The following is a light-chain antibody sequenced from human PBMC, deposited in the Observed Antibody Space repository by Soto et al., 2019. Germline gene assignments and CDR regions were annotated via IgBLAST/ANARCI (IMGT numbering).Light chain of an antibody. J-gene: IGLJ2*01. CDR1: SSDVGGYNY. CDR3: SSYTSSNTL. Sequence: QSVLTQPASVSGSPGQSITISCTGTSSDVGGYNYVSWYQQHPGKAPKLMIYDVSNRPSGVSNRFSGSKSGNTASLTISGHQDEDEADYYCSSYTSSNTLFGGGTKLTVL. V-gene: IGLV2-14*01. CDR2: DVS.